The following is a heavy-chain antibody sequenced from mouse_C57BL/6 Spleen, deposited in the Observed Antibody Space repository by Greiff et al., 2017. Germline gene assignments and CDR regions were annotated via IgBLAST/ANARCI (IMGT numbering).Heavy chain of an antibody. V-gene: IGHV2-2*01. D-gene: IGHD1-1*01. CDR2: IWSGGGT. CDR3: ARGDGSSPFDY. J-gene: IGHJ2*01. CDR1: GFSLTSYG. Sequence: VQLQQSGPGLVQPSQSLSITCTVSGFSLTSYGVHWVRQSPGKGLEWLGVIWSGGGTDYNGAFISRLSISKDNSKSQVFFKMNSLQADDTAIYYCARGDGSSPFDYWGQGTTLTVSS.